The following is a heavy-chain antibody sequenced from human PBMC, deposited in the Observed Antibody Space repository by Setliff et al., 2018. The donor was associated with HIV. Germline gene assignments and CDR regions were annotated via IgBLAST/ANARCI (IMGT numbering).Heavy chain of an antibody. Sequence: KTSETLSLTCTVSGGSISTSYWNWIRQPPGKGLEWIAYIYISGTTNYNPSLKGRFTISRDNAKNSLYLQMNSLRAEDTAVYYCARVMIGYSGYDAFDYWGQGTLVTVSS. CDR1: GGSISTSY. CDR2: IYISGTT. D-gene: IGHD5-12*01. V-gene: IGHV4-4*08. J-gene: IGHJ4*02. CDR3: ARVMIGYSGYDAFDY.